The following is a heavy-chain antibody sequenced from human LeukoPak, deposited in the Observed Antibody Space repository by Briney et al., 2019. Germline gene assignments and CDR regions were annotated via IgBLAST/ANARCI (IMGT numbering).Heavy chain of an antibody. V-gene: IGHV4-59*08. CDR2: IYYTGGT. D-gene: IGHD5/OR15-5a*01. CDR3: ARRSTIENFFDC. CDR1: GGSIGSYY. J-gene: IGHJ4*02. Sequence: SETLSITCAVSGGSIGSYYWSWIRQPPGKGLEWIGHIYYTGGTHYNPSLRSRVTMSVDTSKRQLSLKLSSLTAADSAVYFCARRSTIENFFDCWGQGTPVTVSS.